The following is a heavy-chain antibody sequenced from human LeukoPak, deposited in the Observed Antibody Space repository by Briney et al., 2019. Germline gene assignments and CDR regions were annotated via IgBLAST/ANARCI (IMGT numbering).Heavy chain of an antibody. D-gene: IGHD3-22*01. J-gene: IGHJ4*02. CDR3: ARGYYYDSSGYYEGYFDY. Sequence: PGGSLTLSCAASGFTVSSYYMSWVRQAPGKGLEWVSVIYSGGSTYYADSVKGRFTISRDNSKNTLYLQMNSLRAEDTAVYYCARGYYYDSSGYYEGYFDYWGQGTLVTVSS. V-gene: IGHV3-66*01. CDR2: IYSGGST. CDR1: GFTVSSYY.